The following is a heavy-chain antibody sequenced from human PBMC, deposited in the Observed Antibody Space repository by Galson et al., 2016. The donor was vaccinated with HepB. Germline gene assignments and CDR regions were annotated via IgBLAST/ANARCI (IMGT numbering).Heavy chain of an antibody. CDR3: TRSYARATIAVNTFDM. V-gene: IGHV3-74*01. J-gene: IGHJ3*02. CDR1: GFTFSRYW. CDR2: INSDGSSV. D-gene: IGHD5-12*01. Sequence: SLRLSCAASGFTFSRYWMYWVRQAPGKGLVWVSRINSDGSSVSYADSVKGRFTISRDKAKNTLYLQMKSLRGEDTALYYCTRSYARATIAVNTFDMWGQGTMVTVSS.